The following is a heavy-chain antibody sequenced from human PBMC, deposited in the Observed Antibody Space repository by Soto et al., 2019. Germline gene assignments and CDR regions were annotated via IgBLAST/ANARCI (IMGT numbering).Heavy chain of an antibody. J-gene: IGHJ4*02. V-gene: IGHV4-34*01. Sequence: QVQLQQWGAGLLKPSETLSLICAVYGESLSRYYWSWIRQPPGKGLEWIGEIYHSGSTNYNPSLKSRVTISVDTSKNQFSLKLSSVTAADTAVYYCARRRETLDYWGQGTLVTVSS. CDR1: GESLSRYY. CDR2: IYHSGST. CDR3: ARRRETLDY. D-gene: IGHD1-26*01.